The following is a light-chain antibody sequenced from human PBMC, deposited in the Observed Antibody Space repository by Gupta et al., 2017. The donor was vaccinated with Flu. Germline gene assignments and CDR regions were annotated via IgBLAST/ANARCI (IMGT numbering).Light chain of an antibody. CDR3: QQSSSTPFT. J-gene: IGKJ3*01. Sequence: GDSVTISCRASQTISNYLNWYQQEPGKAPKLLIYGASTLQNGVSSRFTGSGSVTDFSLSISDLQPGDSATYFCQQSSSTPFTFGPGTKLEIK. V-gene: IGKV1-39*01. CDR1: QTISNY. CDR2: GAS.